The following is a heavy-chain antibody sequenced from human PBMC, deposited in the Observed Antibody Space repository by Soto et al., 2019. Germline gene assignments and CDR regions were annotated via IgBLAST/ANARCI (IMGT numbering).Heavy chain of an antibody. CDR3: ARGPPQLVHNWFDP. CDR2: INTNTGNP. CDR1: GYTFTSYA. Sequence: QVQLVQSGSELKKPGASVKVSCKASGYTFTSYAMNWVRQAPGQGLEWMGWINTNTGNPTYAQGFAGRFVFSLDTSVSTAYLQICSLKAEDTAVYYCARGPPQLVHNWFDPWGQGTLVTVSS. D-gene: IGHD6-13*01. V-gene: IGHV7-4-1*01. J-gene: IGHJ5*02.